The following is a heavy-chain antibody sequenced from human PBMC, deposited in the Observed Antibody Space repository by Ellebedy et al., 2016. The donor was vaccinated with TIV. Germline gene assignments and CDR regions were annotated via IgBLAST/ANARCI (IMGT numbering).Heavy chain of an antibody. CDR2: INAGNGNT. J-gene: IGHJ4*02. V-gene: IGHV1-3*01. CDR3: ATDYGDPGFDY. Sequence: AASVKVSCKASGYTFTSYAMHWARQAPGQRLEWMGWINAGNGNTKYSQKFQGRVTITRDTSASTAYMELGSLRSEDTAVYYCATDYGDPGFDYWGQGTLVTVSS. CDR1: GYTFTSYA. D-gene: IGHD4-17*01.